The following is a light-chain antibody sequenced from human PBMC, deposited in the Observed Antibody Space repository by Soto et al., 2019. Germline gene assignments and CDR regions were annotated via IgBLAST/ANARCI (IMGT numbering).Light chain of an antibody. J-gene: IGLJ1*01. CDR3: SSDAGSRIYV. CDR1: ISDVGGYNF. CDR2: EVS. Sequence: HSVLTQPPSASGSPGQSVTISCTGTISDVGGYNFVSWYQQHPGKSPKLMIYEVSKRPSGVPDRFSGSKSGNTASLTVSGLQAEDDADYYCSSDAGSRIYVFGTGTKVTVL. V-gene: IGLV2-8*01.